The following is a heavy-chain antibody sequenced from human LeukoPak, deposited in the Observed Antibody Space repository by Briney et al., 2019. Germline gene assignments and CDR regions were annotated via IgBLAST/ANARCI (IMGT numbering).Heavy chain of an antibody. CDR2: IYSGGST. CDR1: GFTVSSNY. J-gene: IGHJ4*02. V-gene: IGHV3-53*01. D-gene: IGHD6-13*01. Sequence: GGSLRLSCAASGFTVSSNYMSWVRQAPGKGLEWVSVIYSGGSTYYADSAKGRFTISRDNSKNTLYLQMNSLRAEDTAVYYCARGVAAAGRFDYWGQGTLVTVSS. CDR3: ARGVAAAGRFDY.